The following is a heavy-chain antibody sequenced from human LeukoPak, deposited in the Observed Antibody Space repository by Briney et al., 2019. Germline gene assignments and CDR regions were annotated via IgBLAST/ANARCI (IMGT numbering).Heavy chain of an antibody. J-gene: IGHJ4*02. CDR3: ARGIQLWSYFDY. CDR2: IYYSGST. CDR1: GGSISSYY. D-gene: IGHD5-18*01. Sequence: PSETLSLTCTVSGGSISSYYWSWIRQPPGKGLEWIGYIYYSGSTNYNPPLKSRVTISVDTSKNQFSLKLSSVTAADTAVYYCARGIQLWSYFDYWGQGTLVTVSS. V-gene: IGHV4-59*01.